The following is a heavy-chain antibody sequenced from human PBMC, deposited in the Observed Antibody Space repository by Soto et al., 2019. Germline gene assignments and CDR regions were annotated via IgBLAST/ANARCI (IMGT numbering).Heavy chain of an antibody. J-gene: IGHJ4*02. V-gene: IGHV2-5*02. CDR1: GFSLSTSGVG. CDR3: AHSRPPRLLDY. D-gene: IGHD6-6*01. CDR2: IYWDDDK. Sequence: QITLKESGPTLVKPTQTLTLTCTFSGFSLSTSGVGVGWLRPPPAKALEWLALIYWDDDKRYSSSLNSRLTITKDTSKNQVVLTMTNMDPVDTATYYCAHSRPPRLLDYWGQGTLVTVSS.